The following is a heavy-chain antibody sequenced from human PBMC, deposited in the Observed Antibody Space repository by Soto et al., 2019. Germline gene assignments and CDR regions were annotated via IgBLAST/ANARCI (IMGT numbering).Heavy chain of an antibody. Sequence: ASVKVSCKAYGYTVPSYDINWVRQATGQGLEWMGWMNPNSGNTGYAQKFQGRVTMTRNTSISTAYMELSSLRSEDTAVYYCVAYPPFGDPLEGACYWGQGTLVTV. CDR2: MNPNSGNT. J-gene: IGHJ4*02. D-gene: IGHD3-10*01. V-gene: IGHV1-8*01. CDR1: GYTVPSYD. CDR3: VAYPPFGDPLEGACY.